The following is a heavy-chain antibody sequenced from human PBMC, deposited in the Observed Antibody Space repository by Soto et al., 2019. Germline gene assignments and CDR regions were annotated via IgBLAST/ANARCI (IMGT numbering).Heavy chain of an antibody. CDR3: AIFGGVIVDNLDAFDI. CDR2: INPNSGGT. CDR1: GYTFTGYY. V-gene: IGHV1-2*04. J-gene: IGHJ3*02. D-gene: IGHD3-16*02. Sequence: ASVKVSCKASGYTFTGYYMHWVRQAPGQGLEWMGWINPNSGGTNYAQKFQGWVTMTRDTSISTAYMELSRLRSDDTAVYYCAIFGGVIVDNLDAFDIWGQGTMVTVSS.